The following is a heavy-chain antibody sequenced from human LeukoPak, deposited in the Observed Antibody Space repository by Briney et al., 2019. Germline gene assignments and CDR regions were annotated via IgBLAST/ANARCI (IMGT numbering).Heavy chain of an antibody. V-gene: IGHV1-2*06. D-gene: IGHD3-3*01. J-gene: IGHJ4*02. CDR1: GYTFTGYY. CDR2: INPRDGET. Sequence: ASVKVSCKASGYTFTGYYIHWVRQAPGQGLEWMGRINPRDGETSFAQKFRGRVSMTRDTSVSSAYMELSGLRSDDTAVYYCARDWELRFHQGGLDYWGQGTLVTVSS. CDR3: ARDWELRFHQGGLDY.